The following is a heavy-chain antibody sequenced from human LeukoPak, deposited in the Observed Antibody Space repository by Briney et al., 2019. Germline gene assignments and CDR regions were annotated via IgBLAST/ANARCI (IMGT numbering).Heavy chain of an antibody. D-gene: IGHD3-22*01. CDR2: TSGTTGDT. CDR1: GLTFSTSP. V-gene: IGHV3-23*01. Sequence: PGGSLRLSCAASGLTFSTSPMNWVRQAPGKGLEWVSTSGTTGDTYYADSVKGRLTISRDNSKNTLYLQMTSLRAEDTALYYCATKTPGNYPYDYWGQGTLVIVSP. CDR3: ATKTPGNYPYDY. J-gene: IGHJ4*02.